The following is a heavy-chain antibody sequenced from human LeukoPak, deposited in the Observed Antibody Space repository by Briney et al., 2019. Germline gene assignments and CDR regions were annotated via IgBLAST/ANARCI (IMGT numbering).Heavy chain of an antibody. Sequence: GGSLRLSSAASGFTFDDYGMSWVRQAPGKGLEWVAKIKADGGEKDHVASVKGRFTISRDNAKNSLYLQMNSLRVEDTAVYYCARGGAARPDFWGQGTLVTVSS. CDR3: ARGGAARPDF. D-gene: IGHD6-6*01. CDR1: GFTFDDYG. CDR2: IKADGGEK. J-gene: IGHJ4*02. V-gene: IGHV3-7*01.